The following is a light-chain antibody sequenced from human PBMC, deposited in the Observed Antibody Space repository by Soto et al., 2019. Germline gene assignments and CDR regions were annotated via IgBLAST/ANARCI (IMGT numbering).Light chain of an antibody. CDR1: QSVSSN. V-gene: IGKV3-15*01. CDR2: GAS. CDR3: QQYNNWPTWT. J-gene: IGKJ1*01. Sequence: EIVMTQSPATLSVSPGERATLSCRVSQSVSSNLAWYQQRPGKAPRLLIYGASTRATGIPARFSGSGSGTEFTLTISSLQSEDFAVYYCQQYNNWPTWTFGQGTKVEIK.